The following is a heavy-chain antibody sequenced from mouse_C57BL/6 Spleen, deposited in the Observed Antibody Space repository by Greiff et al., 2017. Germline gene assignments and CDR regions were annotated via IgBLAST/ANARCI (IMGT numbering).Heavy chain of an antibody. J-gene: IGHJ2*01. D-gene: IGHD1-2*01. CDR2: IRNKANGYTT. V-gene: IGHV7-3*01. CDR1: GFTFTDYY. Sequence: DVMLVESGGGLVQPGGSLSLSCAASGFTFTDYYMSWVRQPPGKALEWLGFIRNKANGYTTEYSASVKGRLTISRDNSQSILYLQMNDLRAEASATYYFARYIPRLYYVDYWGQGTTLTVAS. CDR3: ARYIPRLYYVDY.